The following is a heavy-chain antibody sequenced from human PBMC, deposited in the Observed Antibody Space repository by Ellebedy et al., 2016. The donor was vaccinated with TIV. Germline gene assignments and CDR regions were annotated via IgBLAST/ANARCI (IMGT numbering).Heavy chain of an antibody. CDR2: ISGDNGIR. D-gene: IGHD3-22*01. CDR3: AREEMYFYDSAGFYYGSHGMDV. CDR1: GYTFSDYG. Sequence: ASVKVSCKASGYTFSDYGIRWLRQAPGHGPEWLGWISGDNGIRHFAQKVQGRLALTTDTSTNTAFMELRSLRSDDTAVYYCAREEMYFYDSAGFYYGSHGMDVWGQGTTVTVSS. J-gene: IGHJ6*02. V-gene: IGHV1-18*04.